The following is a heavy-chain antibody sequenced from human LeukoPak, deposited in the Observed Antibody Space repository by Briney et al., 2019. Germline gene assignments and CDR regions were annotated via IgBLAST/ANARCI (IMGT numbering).Heavy chain of an antibody. CDR1: GFTFSSYG. CDR3: ARDPGSGYEEHFDY. V-gene: IGHV3-23*01. D-gene: IGHD5-12*01. CDR2: INGNGGST. J-gene: IGHJ4*02. Sequence: PGGSLRLSCAAPGFTFSSYGMSWVRQAPGKGLEWVSSINGNGGSTYYADSVKGRFTISRDNAKDSLYLQMNSLRAEDTAVYYCARDPGSGYEEHFDYWAREPWSPSPQ.